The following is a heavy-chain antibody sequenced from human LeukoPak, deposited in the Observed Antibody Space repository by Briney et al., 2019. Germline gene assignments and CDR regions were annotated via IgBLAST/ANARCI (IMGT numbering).Heavy chain of an antibody. CDR1: GGSIDSDTYY. V-gene: IGHV4-61*02. J-gene: IGHJ4*02. D-gene: IGHD3-16*02. CDR3: ARAGVKDDYVWGSYRLPYYFDY. CDR2: IYTSGST. Sequence: SETLSLTCTVSGGSIDSDTYYWTWIRQPAGKGLEWIGLIYTSGSTNYNPSLQSRVTMSLDTSKNQFSLNLTSLTAADTAVYYCARAGVKDDYVWGSYRLPYYFDYWGQGTLVTVSS.